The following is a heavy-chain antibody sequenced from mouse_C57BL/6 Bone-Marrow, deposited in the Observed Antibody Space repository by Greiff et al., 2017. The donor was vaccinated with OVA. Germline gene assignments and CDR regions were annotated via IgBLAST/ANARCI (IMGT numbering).Heavy chain of an antibody. CDR2: IPPSDSDT. D-gene: IGHD2-3*01. J-gene: IGHJ2*01. CDR3: ATLYLYFDY. V-gene: IGHV1-74*01. CDR1: GYTFTSYW. Sequence: QVQLKQPGAELVKPGASVKVSCKASGYTFTSYWMHWVKQRPGQGLEWIGRIPPSDSDTNYNQKFKGKATLTVDKSSSTASMQLRSLTSGDSAVYYCATLYLYFDYWGQGTTLTVSS.